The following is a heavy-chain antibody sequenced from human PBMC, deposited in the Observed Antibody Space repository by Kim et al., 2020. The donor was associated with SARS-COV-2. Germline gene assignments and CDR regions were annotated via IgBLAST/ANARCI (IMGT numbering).Heavy chain of an antibody. Sequence: GGSLRLSCATSGFTFSNYWMSWIRQAPGKGLEWVANINEDGSEKYYVDSVKGRFTISRDNGKNSLYLEMNNLRGEDTAVYSCASHIGSVWGRGTTVTVSS. CDR2: INEDGSEK. CDR1: GFTFSNYW. CDR3: ASHIGSV. V-gene: IGHV3-7*01. D-gene: IGHD5-12*01. J-gene: IGHJ6*04.